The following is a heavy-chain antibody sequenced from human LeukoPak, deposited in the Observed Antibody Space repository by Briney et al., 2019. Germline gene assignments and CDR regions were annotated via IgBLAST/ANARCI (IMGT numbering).Heavy chain of an antibody. CDR2: IWYHGNDV. V-gene: IGHV3-33*01. J-gene: IGHJ4*02. D-gene: IGHD6-19*01. CDR3: AREWGRIAVAGGPGY. CDR1: GFTFGSYG. Sequence: PGMSLRLSCSASGFTFGSYGMHWVRQAPGKGLEWVALIWYHGNDVDYADSVKGRFTISRDNSGNTLFLHMTNLRVEDTAVYYCAREWGRIAVAGGPGYWGQGALVTVSS.